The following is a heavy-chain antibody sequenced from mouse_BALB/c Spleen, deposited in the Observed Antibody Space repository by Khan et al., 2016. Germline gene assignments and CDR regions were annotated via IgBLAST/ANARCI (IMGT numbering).Heavy chain of an antibody. CDR3: TRGGYYPY. CDR1: GFNIKDTY. CDR2: IDPENVNT. Sequence: VQLQQSGAELVKPGASVKLSCTASGFNIKDTYMHWVKQRPEQGLEWIGRIDPENVNTKYDPKFQGKDTIKADKSSNTAYLQLSSLTSEGTSVYYCTRGGYYPYWGQVTTLTVSS. V-gene: IGHV14-3*02. J-gene: IGHJ2*01. D-gene: IGHD2-3*01.